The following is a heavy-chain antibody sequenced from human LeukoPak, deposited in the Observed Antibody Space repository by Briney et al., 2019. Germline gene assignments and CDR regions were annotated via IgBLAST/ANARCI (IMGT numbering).Heavy chain of an antibody. V-gene: IGHV3-66*01. D-gene: IGHD6-19*01. CDR2: IYSGGST. CDR3: ATPGQWLVRGYFDY. Sequence: GGSLRLSCAASGFTFSNAWMSWVRQAPGKGLEWVSLIYSGGSTYYADSVKGRFTISRDNSKNTLYLQMNSLRAEDTAVYYCATPGQWLVRGYFDYWGQGTLVTVSS. CDR1: GFTFSNAW. J-gene: IGHJ4*02.